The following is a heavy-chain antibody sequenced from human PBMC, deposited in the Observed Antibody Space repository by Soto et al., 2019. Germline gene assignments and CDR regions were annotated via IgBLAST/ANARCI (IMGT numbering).Heavy chain of an antibody. J-gene: IGHJ6*02. D-gene: IGHD6-19*01. CDR2: ISSSSSYT. CDR3: ARDLGSGWTGYYYYGMDV. Sequence: PGGSPRLSCAASGFTFSDYYMSWIRQAPGKGLEWVSYISSSSSYTNYADSVKGRFTISRDNAKNSLYLQMNSLRAEDTAVYYCARDLGSGWTGYYYYGMDVWGQGTTVTVSS. V-gene: IGHV3-11*06. CDR1: GFTFSDYY.